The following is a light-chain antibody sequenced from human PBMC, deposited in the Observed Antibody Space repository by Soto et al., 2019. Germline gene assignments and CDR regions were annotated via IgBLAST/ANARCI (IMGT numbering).Light chain of an antibody. Sequence: QSALTQPASVSGSPGQAITISCTGTSSDVGGYNYVSWYQHHPGKDPKLMIFDVSNRPSGVSNRFSGRKSGNTASMTISGLQPEDEADYYCSSYTTSNTRQIVFGTGTKLTVL. V-gene: IGLV2-14*03. CDR2: DVS. J-gene: IGLJ1*01. CDR3: SSYTTSNTRQIV. CDR1: SSDVGGYNY.